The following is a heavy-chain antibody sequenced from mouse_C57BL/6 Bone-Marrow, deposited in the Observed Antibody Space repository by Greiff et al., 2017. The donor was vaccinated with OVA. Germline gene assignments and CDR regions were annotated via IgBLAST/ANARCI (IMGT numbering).Heavy chain of an antibody. D-gene: IGHD2-1*01. CDR3: ARSIYGNYDAMDY. CDR1: GFSLTSYG. CDR2: IWSDGST. J-gene: IGHJ4*01. V-gene: IGHV2-6*03. Sequence: QVQLKESGPGLVAPSQSLSITCTVSGFSLTSYGVHWVRQPPGKGLEWLVVIWSDGSTTYNSALKSRLSISKDNSKSQVFLKMNSLQTDDTAMYDCARSIYGNYDAMDYGGQGTSGTVSS.